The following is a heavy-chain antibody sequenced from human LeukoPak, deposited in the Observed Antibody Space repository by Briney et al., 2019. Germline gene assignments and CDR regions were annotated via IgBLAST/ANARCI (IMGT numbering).Heavy chain of an antibody. Sequence: GGSLRLSCAVSGYTFSDHYIDWVRQAPGKGLEWVANIKQDGSEKYYVDSVKGRFTISRDNAKNSLYLQMNSLRAEDTAVYYCARDIVVVPAAIHYYYGMDVWGQGTTVTVSS. J-gene: IGHJ6*02. CDR1: GYTFSDHY. V-gene: IGHV3-7*03. D-gene: IGHD2-2*02. CDR2: IKQDGSEK. CDR3: ARDIVVVPAAIHYYYGMDV.